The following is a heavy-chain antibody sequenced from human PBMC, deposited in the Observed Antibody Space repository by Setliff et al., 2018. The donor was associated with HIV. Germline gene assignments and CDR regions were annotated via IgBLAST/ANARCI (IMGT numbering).Heavy chain of an antibody. CDR3: GAGSNYDDSGYYSPYFDY. CDR1: GGSLSDYY. J-gene: IGHJ4*02. D-gene: IGHD3-3*01. Sequence: KPSETLSLTCGVYGGSLSDYYWNWIRQPPGKGLEWIGTIYYGGTTYYNPSLRSRVTISVDTSRNRFFLKLTSVTAADTAVYYCGAGSNYDDSGYYSPYFDYWGQGAL. CDR2: IYYGGTT. V-gene: IGHV4-59*04.